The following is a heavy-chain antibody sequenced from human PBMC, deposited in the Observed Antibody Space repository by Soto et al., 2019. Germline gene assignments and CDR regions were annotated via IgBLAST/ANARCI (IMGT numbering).Heavy chain of an antibody. D-gene: IGHD3-10*01. Sequence: SETLSLTCTGSGGSISSYYWSWIRHPPGKGLEWIGYIYYSGSTNYNPSLKSRVTISVDTSKNQFSLKLSSVTAADTAVYYCARDRRIYFYGSGSHFDLFDICGQRTTVTVSS. V-gene: IGHV4-59*01. CDR3: ARDRRIYFYGSGSHFDLFDI. CDR1: GGSISSYY. CDR2: IYYSGST. J-gene: IGHJ3*02.